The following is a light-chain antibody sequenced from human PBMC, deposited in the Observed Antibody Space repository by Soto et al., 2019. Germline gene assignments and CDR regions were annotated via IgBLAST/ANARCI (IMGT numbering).Light chain of an antibody. CDR3: QTWGTGPWV. V-gene: IGLV4-69*01. CDR2: VNSDGSH. CDR1: SGHSSYA. J-gene: IGLJ3*02. Sequence: QPVLTQSPSSSASLGASVKLPCTLTSGHSSYALSWHQQPPDKGLRYLMKVNSDGSHSKGDGIPDRFSGSSSGAERYLTISSLQSEDEADYYCQTWGTGPWVFGGGTQLTVL.